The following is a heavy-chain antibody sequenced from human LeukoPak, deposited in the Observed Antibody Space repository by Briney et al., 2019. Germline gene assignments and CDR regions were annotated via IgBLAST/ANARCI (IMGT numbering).Heavy chain of an antibody. J-gene: IGHJ4*02. D-gene: IGHD3-10*01. CDR1: GFTFDDYA. CDR3: AKDMGRGMVRGVEFDY. V-gene: IGHV3-9*01. Sequence: GGSLRLSCAASGFTFDDYAMHWVRQAPGKGLEWVSGISWNSGSIGYADSVKGRFTISRDNAKNSLYLQMSSLRAEDTALYYCAKDMGRGMVRGVEFDYWGQGTLVTVSS. CDR2: ISWNSGSI.